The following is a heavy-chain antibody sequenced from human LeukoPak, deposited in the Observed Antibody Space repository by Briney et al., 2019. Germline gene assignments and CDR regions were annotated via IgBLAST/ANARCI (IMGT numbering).Heavy chain of an antibody. J-gene: IGHJ4*02. V-gene: IGHV3-23*01. Sequence: PGGSLRLSCAASGFTFSSYAMSWVRQAPGKGPEWVSAISGSGGSTYYADSVKGRFTISRDNSKNTLYLQMNSLRAEDTAVYYCANSQIDYYYDSSGYYGPRGIWGQGTLVTVSS. CDR1: GFTFSSYA. D-gene: IGHD3-22*01. CDR2: ISGSGGST. CDR3: ANSQIDYYYDSSGYYGPRGI.